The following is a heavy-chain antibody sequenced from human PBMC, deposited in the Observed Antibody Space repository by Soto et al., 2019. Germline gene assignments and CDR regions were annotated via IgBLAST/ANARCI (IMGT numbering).Heavy chain of an antibody. V-gene: IGHV4-34*01. CDR1: GGSFSGYY. Sequence: QVQLQQWGAGLLKPSETLSLTCAVYGGSFSGYYWTWIRQPPGTGLEWIGEINHSGSTNYNPSLKIRVTLSVDTSTNQFSLKLTSVTAADTAVYYCARDKITGLFDYWGQGTLVTVSS. J-gene: IGHJ4*02. CDR3: ARDKITGLFDY. CDR2: INHSGST. D-gene: IGHD2-8*02.